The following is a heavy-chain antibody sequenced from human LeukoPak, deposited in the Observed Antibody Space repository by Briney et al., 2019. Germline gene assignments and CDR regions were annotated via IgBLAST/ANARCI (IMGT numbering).Heavy chain of an antibody. CDR2: ISTSGSDT. CDR3: AKGGNYAPLDY. Sequence: GGSLRLSCAAPGFTFSESPMTWVRQAPGKGLEWVSAISTSGSDTIYTDSVKDRFTISRDNSKNTLYLQMNSLRAEDTAVYYCAKGGNYAPLDYWGQGTLVTVSS. J-gene: IGHJ4*02. CDR1: GFTFSESP. V-gene: IGHV3-23*01. D-gene: IGHD1-7*01.